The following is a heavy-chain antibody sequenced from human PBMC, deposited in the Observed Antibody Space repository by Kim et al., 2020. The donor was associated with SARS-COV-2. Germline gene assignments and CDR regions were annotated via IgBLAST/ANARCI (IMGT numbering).Heavy chain of an antibody. CDR2: INHSGST. J-gene: IGHJ6*01. V-gene: IGHV4-34*01. CDR1: GGSFSGYY. Sequence: SETLSLTCAVYGGSFSGYYWSWIRQPPGKGLEWIGEINHSGSTNYNPSLKSRVTISVDTSKNQFSLKLSSVTAADTAVYYCARGKYCSSTSCYQTHYYY. D-gene: IGHD2-2*01. CDR3: ARGKYCSSTSCYQTHYYY.